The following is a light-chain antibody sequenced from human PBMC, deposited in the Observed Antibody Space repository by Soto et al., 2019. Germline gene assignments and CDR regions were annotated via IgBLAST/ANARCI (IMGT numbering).Light chain of an antibody. CDR3: QSYNTARPT. CDR2: AAS. CDR1: QGISSY. J-gene: IGKJ5*01. Sequence: AIRMTQSPSSLSASTGDIVTITFRASQGISSYLAWYQQKPGKAPQLLIYAASTLQSGVPSRFSGSGSGTDFTLTISGLQPEDLATYYCQSYNTARPTFGQGTRLEIK. V-gene: IGKV1-8*01.